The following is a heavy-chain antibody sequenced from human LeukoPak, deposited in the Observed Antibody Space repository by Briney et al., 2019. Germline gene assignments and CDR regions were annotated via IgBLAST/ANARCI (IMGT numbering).Heavy chain of an antibody. D-gene: IGHD5-24*01. V-gene: IGHV1-69*04. CDR2: IIPILGIA. J-gene: IGHJ6*02. CDR1: GGTFSSYA. CDR3: ARRRDGYYYYGMDV. Sequence: SVKVSCKASGGTFSSYAISWVRQAPGQGLERMGRIIPILGIANYAQKFQGRVTITADKSTSTAYMELSRLRSEGTAVYYCARRRDGYYYYGMDVWGQGTTVTVSS.